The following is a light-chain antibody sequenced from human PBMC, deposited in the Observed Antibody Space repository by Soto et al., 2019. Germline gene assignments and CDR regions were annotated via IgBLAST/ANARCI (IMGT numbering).Light chain of an antibody. Sequence: QSVLTQPASVSGSPGQSIAISCTGTSSDVGGYNYVSWYQKHPGKAHKLKIYDVSNRPSGGSNRFSGSKSGNTASLTNSGLQAEDESDYYCASYISSSTSYVFGTGTKVTVL. V-gene: IGLV2-14*01. J-gene: IGLJ1*01. CDR3: ASYISSSTSYV. CDR2: DVS. CDR1: SSDVGGYNY.